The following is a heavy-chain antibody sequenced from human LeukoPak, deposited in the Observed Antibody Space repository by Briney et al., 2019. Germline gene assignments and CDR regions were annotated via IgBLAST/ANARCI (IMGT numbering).Heavy chain of an antibody. J-gene: IGHJ4*02. CDR3: AKDILPEYYFDY. CDR1: GFTFSSYG. V-gene: IGHV3-30*02. Sequence: PGGSLRLSCAASGFTFSSYGMHWVRHAPGKGLELVAFIRYDGSNKYYADSVKGRFTISRDNSKNTLYLQMNSLRAEDTAVYYCAKDILPEYYFDYWGQGTLVTVPS. D-gene: IGHD1-14*01. CDR2: IRYDGSNK.